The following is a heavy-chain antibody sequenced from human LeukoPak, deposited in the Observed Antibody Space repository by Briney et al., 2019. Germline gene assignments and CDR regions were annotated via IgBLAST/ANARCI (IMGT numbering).Heavy chain of an antibody. V-gene: IGHV4-39*07. CDR2: IYTSGST. CDR3: AREADRWFDP. J-gene: IGHJ5*02. Sequence: SETLSLTCTVSGGSIRSTSYYWGWIRQPPGKGLEWIGRIYTSGSTNYNPSLKSRVTMSVDTSKNQFSLKLSSVTAADTAVYYCAREADRWFDPWGQGTLVTVSS. CDR1: GGSIRSTSYY.